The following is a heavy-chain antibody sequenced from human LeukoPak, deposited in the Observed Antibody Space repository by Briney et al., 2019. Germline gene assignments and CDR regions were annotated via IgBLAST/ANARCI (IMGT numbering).Heavy chain of an antibody. CDR1: GYSFTTYW. J-gene: IGHJ6*02. CDR3: ARRGVSYGMDV. D-gene: IGHD5/OR15-5a*01. Sequence: GESLKISCKGSGYSFTTYWIGWVRQMPGKGLEWVGIIYPGDSDTRYSPSFQGQVTISADKSISTAYLQWSSLKASDTAIYYCARRGVSYGMDVWGQGITVTVSS. V-gene: IGHV5-51*01. CDR2: IYPGDSDT.